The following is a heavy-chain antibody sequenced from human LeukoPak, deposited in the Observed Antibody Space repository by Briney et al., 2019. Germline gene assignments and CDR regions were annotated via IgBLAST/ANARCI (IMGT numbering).Heavy chain of an antibody. CDR2: IYYFGST. CDR3: AKLGSPRAY. J-gene: IGHJ4*02. Sequence: SETLSLSCTVSGGSIGTYYWSWIRQPPGKGLEWIGYIYYFGSTDYDPSLKSRVTISVDTSKNQFSLSLRSVTAADTAVYYCAKLGSPRAYWVQGILVRVSS. V-gene: IGHV4-59*01. D-gene: IGHD7-27*01. CDR1: GGSIGTYY.